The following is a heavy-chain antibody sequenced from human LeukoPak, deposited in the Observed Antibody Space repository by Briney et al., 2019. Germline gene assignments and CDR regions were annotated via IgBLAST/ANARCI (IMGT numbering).Heavy chain of an antibody. D-gene: IGHD3-10*01. CDR3: AKGARYYGSGSYDY. V-gene: IGHV3-74*01. CDR2: IRGDGGDT. Sequence: GGSLRLSCAASGFTFTNHWMHWVRQAPGKGLVWVSRIRGDGGDTSYADSVKGRFTISRDNSKNTLYLQMNSLRAEDTAVYYCAKGARYYGSGSYDYWGQGTLVTVSS. J-gene: IGHJ4*02. CDR1: GFTFTNHW.